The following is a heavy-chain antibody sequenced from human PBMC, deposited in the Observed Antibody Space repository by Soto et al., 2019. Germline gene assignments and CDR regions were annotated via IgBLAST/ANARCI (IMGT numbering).Heavy chain of an antibody. Sequence: GASVKVSCKASGYTFTTFDINWVRQATGQGLECVGWMNPNSGNTGYAQKFQGRVTMTRNTSISTAYMELGSLRSEDTAVYFCARDHCTTTNCYTSIYYYGMDVWGQGTTVTVSS. J-gene: IGHJ6*02. V-gene: IGHV1-8*01. CDR2: MNPNSGNT. CDR1: GYTFTTFD. CDR3: ARDHCTTTNCYTSIYYYGMDV. D-gene: IGHD2-2*02.